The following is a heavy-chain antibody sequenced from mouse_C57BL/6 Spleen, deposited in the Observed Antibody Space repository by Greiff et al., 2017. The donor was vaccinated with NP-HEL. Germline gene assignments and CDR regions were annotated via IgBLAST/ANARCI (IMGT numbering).Heavy chain of an antibody. V-gene: IGHV3-6*01. CDR1: GYSITSGYY. CDR2: ISYDGSN. D-gene: IGHD2-2*01. Sequence: ESGPGLVKPSQSLSLTCSVTGYSITSGYYWNWIRQFPGNKLEWMGYISYDGSNNYNPSLKNRISITRDTSKNQFFLKLNSVTTEDTATYYCARDFYYGYDEAWFAYWGQGTLVTVSA. CDR3: ARDFYYGYDEAWFAY. J-gene: IGHJ3*01.